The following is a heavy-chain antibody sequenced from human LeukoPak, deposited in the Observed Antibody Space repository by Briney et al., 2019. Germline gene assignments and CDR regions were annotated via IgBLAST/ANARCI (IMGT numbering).Heavy chain of an antibody. V-gene: IGHV3-23*01. D-gene: IGHD6-19*01. CDR3: AKEFRYSSGWYLNYFDY. CDR1: GFTFSIYV. Sequence: PGGSLRLSCAASGFTFSIYVMSWVRQAPGKRLEWVSTISGGTSGTHYADSVRGRFTISRDNSKSTIYLQMNSLRAEDTAVYYCAKEFRYSSGWYLNYFDYWGQGTLVTVSS. CDR2: ISGGTSGT. J-gene: IGHJ4*02.